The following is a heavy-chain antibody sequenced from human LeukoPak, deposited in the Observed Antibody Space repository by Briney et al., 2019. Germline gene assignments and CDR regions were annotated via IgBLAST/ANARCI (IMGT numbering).Heavy chain of an antibody. CDR2: INHRRST. Sequence: SETLSLTCAVYGGSFSGYYWSWIRQPPGKGLEWIGEINHRRSTNYNPSLKSRVTMSVDTSKNQFSLKLSSVTAADTAVYYCAREKAPNYDFWSGYSMQPYYYMDVWGKGTTVTVSS. D-gene: IGHD3-3*01. CDR3: AREKAPNYDFWSGYSMQPYYYMDV. CDR1: GGSFSGYY. V-gene: IGHV4-34*01. J-gene: IGHJ6*03.